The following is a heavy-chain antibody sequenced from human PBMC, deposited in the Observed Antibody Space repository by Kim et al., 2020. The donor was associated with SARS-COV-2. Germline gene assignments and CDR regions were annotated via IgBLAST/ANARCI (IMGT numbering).Heavy chain of an antibody. J-gene: IGHJ4*02. CDR3: AKGQGGITIDPVVY. Sequence: GGSLRLSCAASGFTFSSYGMHWVRQAPGKGLEWVAVISYDGSNKSYADSVKGRFTISRDNSKNTLYLQMSSLRAEDTAVYYCAKGQGGITIDPVVYWGQGTLVTVSS. V-gene: IGHV3-30*18. CDR1: GFTFSSYG. CDR2: ISYDGSNK. D-gene: IGHD3-10*01.